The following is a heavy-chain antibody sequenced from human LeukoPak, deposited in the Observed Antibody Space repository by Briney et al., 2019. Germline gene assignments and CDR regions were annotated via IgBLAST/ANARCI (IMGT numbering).Heavy chain of an antibody. CDR2: IYYSGSA. J-gene: IGHJ4*02. D-gene: IGHD5-24*01. Sequence: GSLRLSCAASGFTFSDYYMSWIRQAPGKGLEWIGSIYYSGSAYYNPSLKSRVTISVDTSKNQFSLKLSSVTAADTAVYYCARTRFFLWRDGYKSQTSDYWGQGTLVTVSS. V-gene: IGHV4-38-2*01. CDR1: GFTFSDYY. CDR3: ARTRFFLWRDGYKSQTSDY.